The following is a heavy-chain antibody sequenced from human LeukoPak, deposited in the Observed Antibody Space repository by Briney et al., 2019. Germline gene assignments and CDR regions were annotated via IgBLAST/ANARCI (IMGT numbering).Heavy chain of an antibody. CDR2: ISWNSGSI. J-gene: IGHJ4*02. CDR1: GFTFDDYA. Sequence: GGSLRLSCAASGFTFDDYAMHWVRQAPGKGLEWVSGISWNSGSIGYADSVKGRFTISRDNAKNSLYLQMNSPRAEDTALYYCAKGPAIVGIDYWGQGTLITVSS. CDR3: AKGPAIVGIDY. V-gene: IGHV3-9*01. D-gene: IGHD1-26*01.